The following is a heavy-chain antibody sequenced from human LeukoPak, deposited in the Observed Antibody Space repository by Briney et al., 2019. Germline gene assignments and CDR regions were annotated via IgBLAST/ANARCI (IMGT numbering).Heavy chain of an antibody. V-gene: IGHV4-34*01. CDR2: IYYTGST. D-gene: IGHD2-2*01. Sequence: SETLSLTCAVYGGSFSGYYWSWIRQPPGKGLEWIGSIYYTGSTYYNPSLKSRVTISVDTSKNQFSLKLSSVTAADTAVYYCARHLRYCSSTCSEVWFDPWGQGTLVTVSS. CDR3: ARHLRYCSSTCSEVWFDP. CDR1: GGSFSGYY. J-gene: IGHJ5*02.